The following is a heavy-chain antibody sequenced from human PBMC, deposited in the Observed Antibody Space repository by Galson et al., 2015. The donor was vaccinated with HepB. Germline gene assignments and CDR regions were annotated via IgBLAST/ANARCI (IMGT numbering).Heavy chain of an antibody. CDR3: ARGRWFGEGRQGGMDV. J-gene: IGHJ6*02. CDR1: GFTFSSYA. V-gene: IGHV3-30-3*01. CDR2: ISYDGSNE. Sequence: SLRLSCAASGFTFSSYAMHWVRQAPGKGLEWVAVISYDGSNEYYADSVKGRFTISRDNSKNTLYLQMNSLRAEDTAVYYCARGRWFGEGRQGGMDVWGQGTTFTFSS. D-gene: IGHD3-10*01.